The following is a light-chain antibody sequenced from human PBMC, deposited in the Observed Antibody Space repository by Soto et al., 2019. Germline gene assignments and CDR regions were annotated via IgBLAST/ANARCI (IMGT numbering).Light chain of an antibody. V-gene: IGKV3-20*01. Sequence: IVLTQSPATLSVSQGERATLSCRASQSVSSNLAWYQQKPGQAPRLLIYGAFNRATGIPDRFSGGGSGTDFTLTITRLEPEDFAVYYCQYYGNSPLTFGQGTMVDIK. CDR1: QSVSSN. CDR2: GAF. J-gene: IGKJ1*01. CDR3: QYYGNSPLT.